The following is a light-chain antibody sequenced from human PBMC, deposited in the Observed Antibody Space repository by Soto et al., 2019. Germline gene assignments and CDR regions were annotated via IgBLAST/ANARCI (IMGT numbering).Light chain of an antibody. Sequence: DIQMTQSPSTLSASAGDRVTISCRASQSIQTWLAWYQQKPGKAPKLLIFDASALASGVSSRFSGSGSGAEFTLTISSLQADDFATYYCQQYESYPYTFGRGTRLEIK. CDR1: QSIQTW. V-gene: IGKV1-5*01. J-gene: IGKJ2*01. CDR2: DAS. CDR3: QQYESYPYT.